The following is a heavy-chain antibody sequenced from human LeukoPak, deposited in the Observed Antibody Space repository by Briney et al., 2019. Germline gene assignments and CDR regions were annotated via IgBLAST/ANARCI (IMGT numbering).Heavy chain of an antibody. V-gene: IGHV4-31*03. CDR3: ARVDVGPYYYYGMDV. Sequence: PSETLSLTCTVSGGSISRGGHYWSWIRQHPGKGLEWIGYIYYSGSTYYNPSLKSRLTISLDTSKNQFSLKLNSVTAADTAVYYCARVDVGPYYYYGMDVWGQGTTVTVSS. D-gene: IGHD3-9*01. J-gene: IGHJ6*02. CDR1: GGSISRGGHY. CDR2: IYYSGST.